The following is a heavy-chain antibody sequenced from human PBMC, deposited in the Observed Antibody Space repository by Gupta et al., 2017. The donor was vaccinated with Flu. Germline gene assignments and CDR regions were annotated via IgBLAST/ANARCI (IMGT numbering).Heavy chain of an antibody. Sequence: QLRLQESGPGLVKPSETLSLTCKVSGGATSGNRYSWGWIRQPPGKGLEWIGSFYRSGITSYNPSLKSRVTMSVDTSKNQFSLRLNSVTAADTAGYYCARRIVPVPSAIWPSSYFDSWGQGTLVTVSS. CDR1: GGATSGNRYS. CDR2: FYRSGIT. J-gene: IGHJ4*02. CDR3: ARRIVPVPSAIWPSSYFDS. V-gene: IGHV4-39*01. D-gene: IGHD2-2*02.